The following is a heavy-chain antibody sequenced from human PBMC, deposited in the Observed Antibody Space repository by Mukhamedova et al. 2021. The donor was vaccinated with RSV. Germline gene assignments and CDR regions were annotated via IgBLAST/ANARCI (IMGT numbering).Heavy chain of an antibody. Sequence: KSRVTISVDTSKNQFSLKLSSVTAADTAVYYCARMDPYYYYGMDVWGQGTTVTVSS. CDR3: ARMDPYYYYGMDV. D-gene: IGHD3/OR15-3a*01. V-gene: IGHV4-39*07. J-gene: IGHJ6*02.